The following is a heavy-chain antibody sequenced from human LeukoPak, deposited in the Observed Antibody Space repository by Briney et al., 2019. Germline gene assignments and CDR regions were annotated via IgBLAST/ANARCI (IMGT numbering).Heavy chain of an antibody. CDR2: ISYDGSNK. CDR3: ARAAPTGYSSSWYAPPHY. J-gene: IGHJ4*02. V-gene: IGHV3-30*01. CDR1: GFTFSSYA. D-gene: IGHD6-13*01. Sequence: GRSLRLSCAASGFTFSSYAMHWVRQAPGKGLEWVAVISYDGSNKYYADSVKGRFTISRDNSKNTLYLQMNSLRAEVTAVYYCARAAPTGYSSSWYAPPHYWGQGTLVTVSS.